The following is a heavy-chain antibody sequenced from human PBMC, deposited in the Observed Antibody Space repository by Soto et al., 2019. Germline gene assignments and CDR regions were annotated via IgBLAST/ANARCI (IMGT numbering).Heavy chain of an antibody. V-gene: IGHV4-30-4*01. J-gene: IGHJ4*02. Sequence: SETLSLTCTVSGGSISSGDYYWSWIRQPPGKGLEWIGYIYYSGSTYYNPSLKSRVTISVDTSKNQFSLKLSSVTAADTAVYYCAREVYDILTGYRHIDYWGQGTLVPVSS. D-gene: IGHD3-9*01. CDR2: IYYSGST. CDR1: GGSISSGDYY. CDR3: AREVYDILTGYRHIDY.